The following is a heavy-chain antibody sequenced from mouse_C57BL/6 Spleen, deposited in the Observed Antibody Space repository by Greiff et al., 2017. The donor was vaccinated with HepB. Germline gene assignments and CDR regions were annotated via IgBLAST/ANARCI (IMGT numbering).Heavy chain of an antibody. CDR3: ARSGLRYYFDY. CDR2: INPSSGYT. V-gene: IGHV1-4*01. CDR1: GYTFTSYT. Sequence: VQLQESGAELARPGASVKMSCKASGYTFTSYTMHWVKQRPGQGLEWIGYINPSSGYTKYNQKFKDKATLTADKSSSTAYMQLSSLTSEDSAVYYCARSGLRYYFDYWGQGTTLTVTS. J-gene: IGHJ2*01. D-gene: IGHD1-1*01.